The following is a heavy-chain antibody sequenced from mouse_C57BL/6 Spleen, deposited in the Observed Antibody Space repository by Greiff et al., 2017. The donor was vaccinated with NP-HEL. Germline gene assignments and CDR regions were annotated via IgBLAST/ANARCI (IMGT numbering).Heavy chain of an antibody. CDR3: ARYGEGYFDV. J-gene: IGHJ1*03. V-gene: IGHV1-69*01. D-gene: IGHD1-1*01. CDR2: IDPSDSYT. CDR1: GYTFTSYW. Sequence: QVQLQQSGAELVMPGASVKLSCKASGYTFTSYWMHWVKQRPGQGLEWIGEIDPSDSYTNYNQKFKGKSTLTVDKSSSTAYMQLSSLTSEDSAVYYGARYGEGYFDVGVTGTTVTVSS.